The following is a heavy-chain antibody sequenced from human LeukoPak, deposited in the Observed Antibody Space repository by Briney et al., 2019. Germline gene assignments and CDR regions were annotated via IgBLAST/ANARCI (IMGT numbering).Heavy chain of an antibody. CDR3: ANLPPYSSSRLLDDY. D-gene: IGHD6-13*01. V-gene: IGHV3-23*01. J-gene: IGHJ4*02. CDR2: ISGSGGST. Sequence: GGSLRLACAASGFTFSSYAMSWVRQAPGKGLEWVSAISGSGGSTYYADSVKGRFTISRDNSKNTLYLQMNSLRAEDTAVYYCANLPPYSSSRLLDDYWGQGTLVTVSS. CDR1: GFTFSSYA.